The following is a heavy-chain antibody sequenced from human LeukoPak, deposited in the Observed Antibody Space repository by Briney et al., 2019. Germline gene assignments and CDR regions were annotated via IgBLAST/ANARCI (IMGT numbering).Heavy chain of an antibody. Sequence: GSLRLSCTASGFTFGDYAMTWVRQAPGKGLEWIGEVNHSGRVNYNPSLKSRVTMSMDTSRQQFSLKLNSVTATDTAVYYCARGRAFLWFGEPQPQCFDIWGPGTMVTVSS. CDR3: ARGRAFLWFGEPQPQCFDI. CDR2: VNHSGRV. CDR1: GFTFGDYA. J-gene: IGHJ3*02. V-gene: IGHV4-34*01. D-gene: IGHD3-10*01.